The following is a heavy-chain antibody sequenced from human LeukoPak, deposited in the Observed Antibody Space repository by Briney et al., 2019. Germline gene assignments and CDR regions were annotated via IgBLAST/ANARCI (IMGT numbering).Heavy chain of an antibody. J-gene: IGHJ4*02. CDR3: AREEYTSNWYPYYFDY. V-gene: IGHV4-4*07. Sequence: SETLSLTCTVSGGSISSYYWNWIRQPAGKGLQWIGRIYTSGSTNYNPSLKSRVTISADTSKNQFSLKLNSVTAADTAVYYCAREEYTSNWYPYYFDYWGQGTLVTVSS. CDR1: GGSISSYY. D-gene: IGHD6-13*01. CDR2: IYTSGST.